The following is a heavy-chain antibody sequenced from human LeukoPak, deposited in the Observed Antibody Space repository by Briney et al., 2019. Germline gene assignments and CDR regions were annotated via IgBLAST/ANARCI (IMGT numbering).Heavy chain of an antibody. D-gene: IGHD2-15*01. CDR2: ISSSRSTI. J-gene: IGHJ3*02. CDR1: GFTFSSYS. CDR3: ARICSGGSCYNDAFHI. Sequence: GGSLRLSCAASGFTFSSYSMNGVRQAPGKGLEWVSYISSSRSTIYYADSVKGRFTISRDNAKNSLYLQMNSLRVEDTAVYYCARICSGGSCYNDAFHIWGQGTMVTVSS. V-gene: IGHV3-48*04.